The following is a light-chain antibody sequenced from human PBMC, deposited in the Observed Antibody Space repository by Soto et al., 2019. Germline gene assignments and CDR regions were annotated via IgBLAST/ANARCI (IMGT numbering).Light chain of an antibody. J-gene: IGLJ1*01. CDR3: AAWDDNLNGPL. Sequence: QLVLTQPPSASGTPGQRVTISCSGDISNIGTNSVHWYQHLPGTAPKLVIYADSQRPSGVPDRFSGSKSGTSASLAISGLQSEDDADYLCAAWDDNLNGPLFGTGTKLTVL. CDR1: ISNIGTNS. V-gene: IGLV1-44*01. CDR2: ADS.